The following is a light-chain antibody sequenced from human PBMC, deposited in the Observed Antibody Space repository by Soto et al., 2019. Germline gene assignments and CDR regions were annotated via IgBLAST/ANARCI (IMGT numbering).Light chain of an antibody. V-gene: IGKV1-5*03. Sequence: DIQMTQSPSTLSVSLGDRVTITCRASQTISSWLAWYQQKPGKAPKLLIYKASTLKSGVPSRFSGSGSGTEFTLTISSLQPDGFATYYCQHYNSYSEAFGQGTKVDIK. CDR3: QHYNSYSEA. CDR1: QTISSW. CDR2: KAS. J-gene: IGKJ1*01.